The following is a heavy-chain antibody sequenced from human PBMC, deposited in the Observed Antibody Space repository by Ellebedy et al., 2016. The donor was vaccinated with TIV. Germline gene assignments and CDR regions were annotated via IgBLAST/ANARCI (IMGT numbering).Heavy chain of an antibody. V-gene: IGHV3-7*03. CDR1: GFTFSSNW. J-gene: IGHJ4*02. D-gene: IGHD1-1*01. CDR3: ARYGNLGY. Sequence: GESLKISCAASGFTFSSNWMSWVRQAPGKGLELVAKIKEDGSLKYYVDAVKGRFAISRDNAKNSLYLQMNSLIAEDTAVNYCARYGNLGYWGQGTLVTVSS. CDR2: IKEDGSLK.